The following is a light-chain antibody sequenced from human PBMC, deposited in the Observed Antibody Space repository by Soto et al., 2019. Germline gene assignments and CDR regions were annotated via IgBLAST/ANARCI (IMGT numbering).Light chain of an antibody. J-gene: IGKJ1*01. Sequence: IQMTKYPSTLSASVGDRVSITCRASQSISSWLAWYQQKPGKAPKLLIYDASSLESGVPSRFSGSGSGTEFTLTISGLQPDDFATYYCQQYHSSSWTFGQGTKVDIK. CDR1: QSISSW. CDR3: QQYHSSSWT. CDR2: DAS. V-gene: IGKV1-5*01.